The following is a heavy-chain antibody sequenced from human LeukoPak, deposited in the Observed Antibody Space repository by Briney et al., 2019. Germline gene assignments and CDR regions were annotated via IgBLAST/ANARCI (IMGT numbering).Heavy chain of an antibody. CDR2: INHSGST. CDR1: GGSFSGYY. J-gene: IGHJ4*02. CDR3: ARDSQYSSKRGFDY. D-gene: IGHD6-13*01. Sequence: SETLSLTCAVYGGSFSGYYWSWIRQPPGKGLEWIGEINHSGSTNYNPSLKSRVTISVDTSKNQFSLKLSSVTAADTAVYYCARDSQYSSKRGFDYWGQGTLVTVSS. V-gene: IGHV4-34*01.